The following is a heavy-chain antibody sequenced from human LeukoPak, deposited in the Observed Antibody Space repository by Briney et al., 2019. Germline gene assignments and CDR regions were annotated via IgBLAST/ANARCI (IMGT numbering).Heavy chain of an antibody. CDR3: ASYCSGGSCSIDY. Sequence: KPSETLSLTCTVSGGSISSYYWSWIRQPPGKGLEWIGYIYYSGSTNYNPSLKSRVTISVDTSKNQFSLKLSSVTAADTAVYYCASYCSGGSCSIDYWGQGTLVTVSS. CDR2: IYYSGST. J-gene: IGHJ4*02. CDR1: GGSISSYY. V-gene: IGHV4-59*01. D-gene: IGHD2-15*01.